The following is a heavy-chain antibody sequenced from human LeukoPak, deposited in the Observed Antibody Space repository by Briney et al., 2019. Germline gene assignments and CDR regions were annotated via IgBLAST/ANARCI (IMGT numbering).Heavy chain of an antibody. V-gene: IGHV1-2*02. Sequence: ASVKVSCKASGYTFIGYYILWVRQAPGQGLEWVGWIIPNSGDTKYAQKFQGRVTMTRDTSISTAYMELSRLRSDDTAVYYCARLYSGYDTAVDTTIDYWGQGTLVTVSS. CDR1: GYTFIGYY. CDR3: ARLYSGYDTAVDTTIDY. J-gene: IGHJ4*02. CDR2: IIPNSGDT. D-gene: IGHD5-12*01.